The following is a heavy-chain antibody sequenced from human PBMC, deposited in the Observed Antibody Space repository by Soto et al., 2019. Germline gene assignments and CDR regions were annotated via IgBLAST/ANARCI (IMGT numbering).Heavy chain of an antibody. D-gene: IGHD3-3*01. J-gene: IGHJ4*02. CDR2: IFYNGAGR. V-gene: IGHV3-64D*06. Sequence: SLRLSCSASGFIFSTFAMYWVRQGPGKGLEYVSAIFYNGAGRYYADPVKGRFTVSRDNSNNMLFLQMSSLKPEDTAVYYCVRGPSQGSSLFGTLDYWGQGTLVTVSS. CDR3: VRGPSQGSSLFGTLDY. CDR1: GFIFSTFA.